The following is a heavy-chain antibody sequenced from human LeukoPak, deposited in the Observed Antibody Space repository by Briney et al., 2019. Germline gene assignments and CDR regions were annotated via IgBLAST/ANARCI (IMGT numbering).Heavy chain of an antibody. D-gene: IGHD3-16*01. CDR2: IYYSGST. J-gene: IGHJ4*02. V-gene: IGHV4-31*03. CDR3: ARKAGIGILTRFFDY. Sequence: SETLSLTCTVSGGSISSGGYYWSWIRQHPGKGLEWIGYIYYSGSTYYNPSLKSRVTISVDTSKNQFSLKLSSVTAADTAVYYCARKAGIGILTRFFDYWGQGTLVTVSS. CDR1: GGSISSGGYY.